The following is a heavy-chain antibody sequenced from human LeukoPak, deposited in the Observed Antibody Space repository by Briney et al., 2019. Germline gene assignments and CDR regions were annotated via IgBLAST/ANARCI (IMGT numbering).Heavy chain of an antibody. D-gene: IGHD6-13*01. CDR1: GFTFSSYA. CDR3: AKGGSSSSWFYYYMDV. J-gene: IGHJ6*03. Sequence: PGGSLRLSCAASGFTFSSYAMSWVRQAPGKGLEWVSAISASGGSTYYADSVKGRFTISRDNSKNTLYLQMNSLRAEDTAVYYCAKGGSSSSWFYYYMDVWGKGTTVTISS. V-gene: IGHV3-23*01. CDR2: ISASGGST.